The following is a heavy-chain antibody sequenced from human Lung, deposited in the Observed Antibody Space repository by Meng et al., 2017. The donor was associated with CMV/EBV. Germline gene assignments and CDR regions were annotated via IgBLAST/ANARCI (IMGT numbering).Heavy chain of an antibody. Sequence: SVXVSXXTSGYTFAGYYMNWVRQAPGQGLEWIGWIIPYSGATEYAQKFRGRVTMTRDTSTSTAYMELTSLTSDDSAVYFCARESSVHLTTFEFWGQGTLVTVSS. CDR1: GYTFAGYY. CDR3: ARESSVHLTTFEF. V-gene: IGHV1-2*02. D-gene: IGHD1-1*01. CDR2: IIPYSGAT. J-gene: IGHJ4*02.